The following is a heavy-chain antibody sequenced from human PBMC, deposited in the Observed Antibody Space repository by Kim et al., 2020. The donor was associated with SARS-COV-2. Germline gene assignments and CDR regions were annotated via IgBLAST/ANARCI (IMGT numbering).Heavy chain of an antibody. D-gene: IGHD3-10*01. CDR1: GGSISSGDYY. V-gene: IGHV4-30-4*01. Sequence: SETLSLTCTVSGGSISSGDYYWSWIRQPPGKGLEWIGYIYYSGSTYYNPSLKSRVTISVDTSKNQFSLKLSSVTAADTAVYYCARDGVLAAFDIWGQGTMVTVSS. J-gene: IGHJ3*02. CDR3: ARDGVLAAFDI. CDR2: IYYSGST.